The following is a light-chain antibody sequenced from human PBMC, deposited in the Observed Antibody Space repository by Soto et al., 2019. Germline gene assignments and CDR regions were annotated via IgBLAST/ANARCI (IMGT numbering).Light chain of an antibody. V-gene: IGKV1-6*01. CDR3: LQDYNYPWT. CDR1: QGIRND. Sequence: AIQMTQSPSSLSASVGDRVTITCRASQGIRNDLGWYQQKPGKDPKLLIYAASSLQSGVTSRFSGSGSGTEFTLTISSLQLEDFATYYCLQDYNYPWTFGKGTKVEIK. J-gene: IGKJ1*01. CDR2: AAS.